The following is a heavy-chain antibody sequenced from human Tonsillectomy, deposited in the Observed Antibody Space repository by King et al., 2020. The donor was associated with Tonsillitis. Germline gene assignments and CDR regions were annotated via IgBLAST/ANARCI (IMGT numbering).Heavy chain of an antibody. CDR2: IYYSGNT. CDR1: GGSISRGDYY. Sequence: VQLQESGPGLVKPSQTLSLTCTVSGGSISRGDYYWSWIRQPPGKGLEWIGYIYYSGNTSYNPSLKSRVTISVDTSKNQFSLKLTSVTAADTAVYYCARDTGTHLHYYYYGVDVWGQGTPVTVSS. CDR3: ARDTGTHLHYYYYGVDV. V-gene: IGHV4-30-4*01. J-gene: IGHJ6*02. D-gene: IGHD2-8*02.